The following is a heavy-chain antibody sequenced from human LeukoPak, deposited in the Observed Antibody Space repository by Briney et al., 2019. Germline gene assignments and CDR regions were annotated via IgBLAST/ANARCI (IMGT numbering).Heavy chain of an antibody. J-gene: IGHJ4*01. Sequence: ASVKVSYKASGYTFTSYDINWVRQAPGQGLEWMGWINPNSGGTNYAQKFQGRVTMTRDTSISTAYMELSRLRSDDTAVYYCARSPHILTGENFDYWGHGTLLTVSS. D-gene: IGHD3-9*01. CDR2: INPNSGGT. V-gene: IGHV1-2*02. CDR3: ARSPHILTGENFDY. CDR1: GYTFTSYD.